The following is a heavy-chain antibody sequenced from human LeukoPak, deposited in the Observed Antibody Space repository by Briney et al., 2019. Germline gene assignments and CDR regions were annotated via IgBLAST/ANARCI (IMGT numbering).Heavy chain of an antibody. J-gene: IGHJ4*02. CDR3: ARIGVVTGSLGS. D-gene: IGHD3-22*01. CDR2: INHSGST. Sequence: SETLSLTCAVYGGSFSGYYWSWIRQPPGKGLEWIGEINHSGSTNYNPSLKSRVTIPVDTSKNQFSLKLSSVTAADTAVYYCARIGVVTGSLGSWGQGTLVTVSS. V-gene: IGHV4-34*01. CDR1: GGSFSGYY.